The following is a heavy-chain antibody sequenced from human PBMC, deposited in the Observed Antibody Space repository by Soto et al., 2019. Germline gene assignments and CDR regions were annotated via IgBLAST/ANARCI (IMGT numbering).Heavy chain of an antibody. CDR1: GFTFSSYA. V-gene: IGHV3-23*01. J-gene: IGHJ4*02. D-gene: IGHD1-26*01. Sequence: EVQLLESGGGLVQPGGSLRLSCAASGFTFSSYAMSWVRQAPGKGLEWVSVISGSGGSTYYADSVKGRFTISRDNSKNTLYLQMNSLRAEDTAVHYCAKRGSGSQFEYWGQGTLVTVSS. CDR2: ISGSGGST. CDR3: AKRGSGSQFEY.